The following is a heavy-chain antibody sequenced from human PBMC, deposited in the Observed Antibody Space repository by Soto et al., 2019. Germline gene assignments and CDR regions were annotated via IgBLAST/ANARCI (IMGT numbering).Heavy chain of an antibody. J-gene: IGHJ3*02. V-gene: IGHV3-9*01. D-gene: IGHD3-16*01. CDR1: GFKFDDYA. CDR3: VKEKVPTFLHAVDI. CDR2: ISWKSGDI. Sequence: EVQLVESGGGLVQPGGSLRLSCAASGFKFDDYAMHWVRQAPGKGLEWVSGISWKSGDINYADSVKGRFTISRDNAKNSLFLQMNKLSADDTAGYYCVKEKVPTFLHAVDIWGQGTMVTVSS.